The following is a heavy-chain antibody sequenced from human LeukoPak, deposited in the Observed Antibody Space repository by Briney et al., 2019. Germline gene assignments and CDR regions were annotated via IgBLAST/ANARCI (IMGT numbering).Heavy chain of an antibody. CDR1: GFTFSSYW. Sequence: GGSLRLSCAAYGFTFSSYWMSWVRQAPGKGLEWVANIKQDGSEKYYVDSVKGRFTISRDNAKNSLYLQMNSLRAEDTAVYYCARDRWNYFDYWGQGTLVTVSS. V-gene: IGHV3-7*01. D-gene: IGHD2-15*01. CDR3: ARDRWNYFDY. J-gene: IGHJ4*02. CDR2: IKQDGSEK.